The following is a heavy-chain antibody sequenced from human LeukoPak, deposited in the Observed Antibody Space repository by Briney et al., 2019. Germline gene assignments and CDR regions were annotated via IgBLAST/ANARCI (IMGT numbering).Heavy chain of an antibody. J-gene: IGHJ6*02. Sequence: GGSLRLSCVASGFNFGDHWMDWVRQAPGKGLEWVGNIKQDGSEKNYVDSVKGRFTISRDNAEKSVSLDMNSLRVEDTAAYYCAGDGVPGGRDVWGQGTTVTVS. V-gene: IGHV3-7*01. CDR2: IKQDGSEK. CDR1: GFNFGDHW. CDR3: AGDGVPGGRDV. D-gene: IGHD3-16*01.